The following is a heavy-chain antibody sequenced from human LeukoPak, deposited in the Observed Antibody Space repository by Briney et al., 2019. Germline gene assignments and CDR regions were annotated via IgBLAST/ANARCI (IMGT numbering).Heavy chain of an antibody. CDR1: GFTFSTYG. CDR3: ANNYYDSKGSFDY. CDR2: IRYDGSIK. D-gene: IGHD3-22*01. V-gene: IGHV3-30*02. Sequence: GGSLRLSCAASGFTFSTYGMHWVRQAPGKGLEWVAFIRYDGSIKYYADSAKGRFTISRDNSKNTLYLQMNSLRAEDTAVYYCANNYYDSKGSFDYWGQGTLVTVSS. J-gene: IGHJ4*02.